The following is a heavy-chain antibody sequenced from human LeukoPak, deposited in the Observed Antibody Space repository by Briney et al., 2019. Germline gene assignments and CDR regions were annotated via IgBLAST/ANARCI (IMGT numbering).Heavy chain of an antibody. J-gene: IGHJ6*02. D-gene: IGHD2-2*01. CDR3: ARGQYCSGTSCYAYYCYYNMDV. V-gene: IGHV3-30*04. Sequence: GGSLRLSCAASGFTFRNYVIHWVRQAPGKGLEWVAVISNDGNNKYYGDSVKGRFTISRDNSKNTLYLLMNSLRADDTAVYYCARGQYCSGTSCYAYYCYYNMDVWGQGTTVTVSS. CDR1: GFTFRNYV. CDR2: ISNDGNNK.